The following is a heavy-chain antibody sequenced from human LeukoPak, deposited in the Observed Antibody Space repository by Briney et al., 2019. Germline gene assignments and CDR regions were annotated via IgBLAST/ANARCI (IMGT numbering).Heavy chain of an antibody. V-gene: IGHV4-34*01. CDR3: ASTGYSYGYYFDY. Sequence: PSETLSLTRAVYGGSFSGYYWSWIRQPPGKGLEWIGEINHSGSTNYNPSLKSRVTISVDTSKNQFSLKLSSVTAADTAVYYCASTGYSYGYYFDYWGQGTLVTVSS. J-gene: IGHJ4*02. CDR2: INHSGST. CDR1: GGSFSGYY. D-gene: IGHD5-18*01.